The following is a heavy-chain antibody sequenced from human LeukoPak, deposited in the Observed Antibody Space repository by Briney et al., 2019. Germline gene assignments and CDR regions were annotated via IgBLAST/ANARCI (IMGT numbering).Heavy chain of an antibody. J-gene: IGHJ6*02. Sequence: GSLRLSCAASGFTFSSYAMHWVRQAPGKGLEWVAVISYDGSNKYYADSVKGRFTISRDNSKNTVVLQMDSLRAEDTAVYYCAKDGDRQFDLDVWGQGTTVTVSS. D-gene: IGHD3-10*01. CDR1: GFTFSSYA. V-gene: IGHV3-30*04. CDR3: AKDGDRQFDLDV. CDR2: ISYDGSNK.